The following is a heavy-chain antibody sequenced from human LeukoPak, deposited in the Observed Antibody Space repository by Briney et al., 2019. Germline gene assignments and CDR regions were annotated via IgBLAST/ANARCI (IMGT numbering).Heavy chain of an antibody. J-gene: IGHJ4*02. D-gene: IGHD6-13*01. Sequence: SETLSLTCTVSGDSISSSSYYWGWIRQPPGKGLEWIGNIYYSGTTYNNPSLKSRVTIDVGTSKNQFSLKLSSVTAADMAVYYCARVVRSSWTLFDYWGQGTLVTVSS. CDR2: IYYSGTT. CDR1: GDSISSSSYY. CDR3: ARVVRSSWTLFDY. V-gene: IGHV4-39*01.